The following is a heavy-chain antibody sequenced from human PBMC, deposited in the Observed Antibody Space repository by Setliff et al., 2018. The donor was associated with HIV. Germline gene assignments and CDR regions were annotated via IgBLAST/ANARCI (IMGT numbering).Heavy chain of an antibody. CDR2: VFYTGFA. J-gene: IGHJ4*02. D-gene: IGHD5-12*01. V-gene: IGHV4-59*08. CDR1: GDSIRGYY. Sequence: SETLSLTCTVSGDSIRGYYWSWIRQPPGKGLEWMGYVFYTGFAAYNPSLKSRLTISADTSKSQFSLRLTSVTAADTAIYYCARQVSIPGVAITPVDYWGQGALVTVSS. CDR3: ARQVSIPGVAITPVDY.